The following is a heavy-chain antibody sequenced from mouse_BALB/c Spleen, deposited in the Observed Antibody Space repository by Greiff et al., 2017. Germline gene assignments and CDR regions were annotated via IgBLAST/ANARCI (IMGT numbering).Heavy chain of an antibody. J-gene: IGHJ4*01. V-gene: IGHV1-9*01. Sequence: VQLQQSGAELMKPGASVKISCKATGYTFSSYWIEWVKQRPGHGLEWIGEILPGSGSTNYNEKFKGKATFTADTSSNTAYMQLSSLTSEDSAVYYCTRSYYGNFYAMDYWGQGTSVTVSS. CDR1: GYTFSSYW. D-gene: IGHD2-10*01. CDR2: ILPGSGST. CDR3: TRSYYGNFYAMDY.